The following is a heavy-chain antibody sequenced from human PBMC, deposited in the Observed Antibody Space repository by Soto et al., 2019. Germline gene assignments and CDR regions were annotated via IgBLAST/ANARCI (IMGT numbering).Heavy chain of an antibody. J-gene: IGHJ4*02. CDR1: GDSVSSNTAA. Sequence: SQTLSLTCAISGDSVSSNTAAWNWIRQSPSRGLEWLGRTYYRSKWYNEYTVSVKSRITINPDTSKNQVSLQLNSVTPEDTGVFYCEGAGRRSSLAVLDYWGRGTLVPVP. CDR2: TYYRSKWYN. V-gene: IGHV6-1*01. CDR3: EGAGRRSSLAVLDY. D-gene: IGHD1-26*01.